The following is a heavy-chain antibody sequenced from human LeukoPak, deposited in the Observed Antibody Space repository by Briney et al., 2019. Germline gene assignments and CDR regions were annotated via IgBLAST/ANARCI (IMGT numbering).Heavy chain of an antibody. J-gene: IGHJ4*02. CDR3: ARDPIAANFDY. D-gene: IGHD6-13*01. V-gene: IGHV3-7*03. CDR2: IKQDGSEK. Sequence: QPGGSLRLSCAASGFTFSSYWMSWVRPAPGKGLEWVANIKQDGSEKYYVDSVKGRFTISRDNAKNSLYLQMNSLRAEDTAVYYCARDPIAANFDYWGQGTPVTVSS. CDR1: GFTFSSYW.